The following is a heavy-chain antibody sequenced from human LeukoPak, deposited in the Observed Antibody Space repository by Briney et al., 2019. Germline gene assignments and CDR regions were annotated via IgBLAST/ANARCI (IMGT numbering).Heavy chain of an antibody. CDR1: GYTFTSYD. J-gene: IGHJ6*02. CDR2: MNPNSGNT. D-gene: IGHD6-13*01. Sequence: ASVKVSCKASGYTFTSYDINWVRQAAGQGLEWMGWMNPNSGNTGYAQKFQGRVTMTRNTSISTAYMELSSLRSEDTAVYYCARGGVAGTTYYYGMDVWGQGTTVTVSS. CDR3: ARGGVAGTTYYYGMDV. V-gene: IGHV1-8*01.